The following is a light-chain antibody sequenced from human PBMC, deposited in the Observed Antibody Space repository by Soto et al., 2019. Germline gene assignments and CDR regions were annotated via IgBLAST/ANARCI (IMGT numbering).Light chain of an antibody. V-gene: IGKV1-27*01. CDR3: QQTFNSPIT. Sequence: DIQFTQSPSSLSSSVLERFTITCRASQGISNYLAWYQQKPGKVPKLLIYAASTLQSGVPSRFSGSGSGTDFTLTISSVRPEDLGSFYCQQTFNSPITFGQGTRLETK. CDR2: AAS. J-gene: IGKJ5*01. CDR1: QGISNY.